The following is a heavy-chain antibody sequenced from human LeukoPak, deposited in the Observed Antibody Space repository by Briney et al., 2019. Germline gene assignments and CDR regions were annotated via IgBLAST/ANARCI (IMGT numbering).Heavy chain of an antibody. CDR2: IYHSGST. D-gene: IGHD3-16*01. V-gene: IGHV4-38-2*02. CDR3: ARGDSYYYYMDV. Sequence: SETLSLTCTVSGYSISSGYYWGWIRQPPGKGLEWIGSIYHSGSTYYNPSLKSRVTISVDTSKNQLPLKLSSVTAADTAVYYCARGDSYYYYMDVWGKGTTVTVSS. J-gene: IGHJ6*03. CDR1: GYSISSGYY.